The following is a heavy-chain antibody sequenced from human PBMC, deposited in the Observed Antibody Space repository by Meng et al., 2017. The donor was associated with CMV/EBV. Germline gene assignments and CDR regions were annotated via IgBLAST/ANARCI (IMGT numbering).Heavy chain of an antibody. CDR3: AKDPSFEYSSSFDY. J-gene: IGHJ4*02. V-gene: IGHV3-23*01. Sequence: GGSLRLSCAASVFTFIACVIHWVRQAPGKGLEWVSAISGSGGSTYYADSVKGRFTISRDNSKNTLYLQMNSLRAEDTAVYYCAKDPSFEYSSSFDYWGQGTLVTVSS. CDR2: ISGSGGST. CDR1: VFTFIACV. D-gene: IGHD6-6*01.